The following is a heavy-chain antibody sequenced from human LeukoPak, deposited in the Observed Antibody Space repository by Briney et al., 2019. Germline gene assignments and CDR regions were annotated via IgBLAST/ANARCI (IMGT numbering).Heavy chain of an antibody. V-gene: IGHV1-2*02. CDR2: INPNSAAT. D-gene: IGHD2-2*01. Sequence: ASVKVSCKASEYTFTGYYIHWVRQAPGQGFEWMGWINPNSAATDYAQKFQGRVTMTRDTSTSTVYMELSSLRSEDTAVYYCARDPLVDGTWYLYFDYWGQGTLVTVSS. J-gene: IGHJ4*02. CDR1: EYTFTGYY. CDR3: ARDPLVDGTWYLYFDY.